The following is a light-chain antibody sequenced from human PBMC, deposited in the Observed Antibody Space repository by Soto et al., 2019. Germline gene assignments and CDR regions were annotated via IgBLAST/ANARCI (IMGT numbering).Light chain of an antibody. CDR1: SSDVGGYNY. V-gene: IGLV2-14*01. J-gene: IGLJ1*01. CDR2: EVS. Sequence: HSVLRAPASVSWSPGDLITISCTGTSSDVGGYNYVSWYQQQSGKAPKLMIHEVSNRPSGVSNRFSGSKSGNTASLTISGLQAEEEADYYCSSYTSSPDYVFGIGTKVTVL. CDR3: SSYTSSPDYV.